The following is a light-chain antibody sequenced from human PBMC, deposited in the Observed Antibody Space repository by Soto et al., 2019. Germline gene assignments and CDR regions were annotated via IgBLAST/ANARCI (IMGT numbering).Light chain of an antibody. V-gene: IGKV3-11*01. J-gene: IGKJ1*01. CDR2: DAS. Sequence: EIVLTQSPATLSLSPGERATLSCRASQSVSSYLAWYQQKPGQAPRLLIYDASNRATGIPARFSGSGSGTDFTLTISSLEPEDFAVYYCQQRSYWPQTFCQGPKVDIK. CDR1: QSVSSY. CDR3: QQRSYWPQT.